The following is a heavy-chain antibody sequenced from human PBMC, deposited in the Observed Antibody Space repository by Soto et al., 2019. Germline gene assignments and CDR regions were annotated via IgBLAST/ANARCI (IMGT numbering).Heavy chain of an antibody. D-gene: IGHD1-26*01. CDR2: IYHSGST. J-gene: IGHJ5*02. Sequence: SATLSLTCAVSGYSISSGYYWGWIRQPPGKGLEWIGSIYHSGSTYYNPSLKSRVTISVDTSKNQFSLKLSSVTAADTAVYYCARLGELLMLDWFDPWGQGTLVTVSS. V-gene: IGHV4-38-2*01. CDR3: ARLGELLMLDWFDP. CDR1: GYSISSGYY.